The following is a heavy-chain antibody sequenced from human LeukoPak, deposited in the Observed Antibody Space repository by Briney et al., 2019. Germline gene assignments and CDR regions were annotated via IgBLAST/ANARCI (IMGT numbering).Heavy chain of an antibody. V-gene: IGHV3-7*01. CDR3: AREKAFNDFLSDLDY. CDR1: GFTFSNYW. Sequence: GGSLRLSCAAPGFTFSNYWMTWVRQAPGKGLEWLANIKYDGSEKYYVDSVKGRFTISRDNAKNSLFLQMSSLRAEDTGVYYCAREKAFNDFLSDLDYWGQGTLVTVSS. CDR2: IKYDGSEK. D-gene: IGHD3-3*01. J-gene: IGHJ4*02.